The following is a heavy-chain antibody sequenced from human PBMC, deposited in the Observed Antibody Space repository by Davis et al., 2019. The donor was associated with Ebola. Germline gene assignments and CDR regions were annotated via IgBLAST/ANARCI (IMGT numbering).Heavy chain of an antibody. CDR2: ISPIFGST. CDR3: AFRYGSDAFDI. Sequence: SVKVSCKASGGTFNDYAFSWVRQAPGQGLEWMGGISPIFGSTMYAQKFQGRVTITADESTSTAYMELSSLRSEDTAVYYCAFRYGSDAFDIWGQGTMVTVSS. J-gene: IGHJ3*02. CDR1: GGTFNDYA. V-gene: IGHV1-69*13. D-gene: IGHD2-15*01.